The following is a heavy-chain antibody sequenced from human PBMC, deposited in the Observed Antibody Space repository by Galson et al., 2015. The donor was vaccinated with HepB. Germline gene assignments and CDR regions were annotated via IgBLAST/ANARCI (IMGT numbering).Heavy chain of an antibody. CDR2: INPNSGGT. CDR1: GYTFTGYY. D-gene: IGHD1-26*01. V-gene: IGHV1-2*02. Sequence: SVKVSCKASGYTFTGYYMHWVRQAPGQGLEWMGWINPNSGGTNYAQKFQGRVTMTRDTSISTAYMELSRLRSDDTAVYYCARGAWEWELLFDYWGQGTLVTVSS. CDR3: ARGAWEWELLFDY. J-gene: IGHJ4*02.